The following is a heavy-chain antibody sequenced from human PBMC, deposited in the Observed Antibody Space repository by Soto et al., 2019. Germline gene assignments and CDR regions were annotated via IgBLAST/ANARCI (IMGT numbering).Heavy chain of an antibody. D-gene: IGHD2-2*02. CDR3: ASERCSSTSCYTPYYYYGMDV. J-gene: IGHJ6*02. CDR2: NDPSDSYT. CDR1: GYSFTSYW. V-gene: IGHV5-10-1*01. Sequence: PGESLKISCNGSGYSFTSYWISWVRQMPGKGLEWMGRNDPSDSYTNYSPSFQGHVTISADKSISTAYLQWSSLKASDTAMYYCASERCSSTSCYTPYYYYGMDVWGQGTTVTVSS.